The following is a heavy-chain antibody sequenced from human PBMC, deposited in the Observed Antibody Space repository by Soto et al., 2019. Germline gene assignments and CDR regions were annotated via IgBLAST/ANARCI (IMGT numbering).Heavy chain of an antibody. D-gene: IGHD6-6*01. CDR2: TSNDGNRK. CDR1: GFSFSSYG. CDR3: AKDRRQLSALDM. Sequence: PGGSLRLSCAASGFSFSSYGMHWVRQAPGRGLEWVTVTSNDGNRKYYGESVKGRFSVSRDNDKDTLYLQMNGLRPEDTGVYYCAKDRRQLSALDMWGQGTTVTVSS. J-gene: IGHJ3*02. V-gene: IGHV3-30*18.